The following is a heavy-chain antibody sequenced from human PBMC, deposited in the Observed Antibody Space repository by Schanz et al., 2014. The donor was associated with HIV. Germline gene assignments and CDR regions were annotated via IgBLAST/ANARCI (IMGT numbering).Heavy chain of an antibody. J-gene: IGHJ4*02. CDR3: ARGRASSHDYFEY. V-gene: IGHV3-33*01. Sequence: QVQLVESGGGVIQPGRSLRLSCAASGFTFSNYGMHWVRQAPGRGLEWVAVIWYDGSNKYQADSVKGRFTTSRDNSRSMLYLHMNSLRVEDTAVYYCARGRASSHDYFEYWGQGTLVTVSS. D-gene: IGHD3-16*01. CDR2: IWYDGSNK. CDR1: GFTFSNYG.